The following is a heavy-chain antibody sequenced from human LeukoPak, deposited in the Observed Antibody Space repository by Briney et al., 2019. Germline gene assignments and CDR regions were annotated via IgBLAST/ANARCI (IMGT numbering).Heavy chain of an antibody. CDR1: GGSFSGYY. J-gene: IGHJ6*04. D-gene: IGHD7-27*01. CDR3: ARVGLTGDINAV. CDR2: INHSGST. V-gene: IGHV4-34*01. Sequence: PSETLSLTCAVYGGSFSGYYWSWIRQPPGKGLEWIGEINHSGSTNYNPSLKSRVTISVDTSKNQFSLKLSSVTAADTAVYYCARVGLTGDINAVWGKGTTVTVSS.